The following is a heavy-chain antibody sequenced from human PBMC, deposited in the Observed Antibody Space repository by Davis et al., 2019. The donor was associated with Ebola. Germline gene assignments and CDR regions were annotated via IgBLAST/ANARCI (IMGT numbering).Heavy chain of an antibody. D-gene: IGHD2-2*01. CDR1: GFTFSSYE. V-gene: IGHV3-48*03. J-gene: IGHJ5*02. CDR2: ISSSGSTI. CDR3: ARDRGSSWIDGFDP. Sequence: PGGSLRLSCAASGFTFSSYEMNWVRQAPGKGLEWVSYISSSGSTIYYADSVKGRFTISRDNAKNSLYLQMNSLRAEDTAVYYCARDRGSSWIDGFDPWGQGTLVTVSS.